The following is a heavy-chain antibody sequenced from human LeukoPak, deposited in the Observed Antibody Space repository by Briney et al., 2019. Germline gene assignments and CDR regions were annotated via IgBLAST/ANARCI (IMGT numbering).Heavy chain of an antibody. CDR2: INPSGGST. Sequence: ASVKVSCKASGYTFTSYYMHWVRQAPGQGLEWMGIINPSGGSTSYAQKFQGRVTMTRDTSTSTVYMELSSLRSGDTAVYYCARSRSLRYFDWLLSYWGQGTLVTVSS. CDR3: ARSRSLRYFDWLLSY. V-gene: IGHV1-46*01. CDR1: GYTFTSYY. D-gene: IGHD3-9*01. J-gene: IGHJ4*02.